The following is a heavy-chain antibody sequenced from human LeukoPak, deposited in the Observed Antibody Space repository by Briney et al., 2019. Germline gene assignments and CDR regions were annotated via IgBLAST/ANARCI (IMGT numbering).Heavy chain of an antibody. CDR3: ASGSLWSGIHEY. Sequence: EGSLRLSCAASGFTFSLYSLTWVRQAPGKGLEWVANIKPDGGEKFYVDSVRGRFTISRDNAKNSLYLQMNSLRAEDTAVYYCASGSLWSGIHEYWGQGTLVIVSS. CDR2: IKPDGGEK. J-gene: IGHJ4*02. V-gene: IGHV3-7*01. D-gene: IGHD3-3*01. CDR1: GFTFSLYS.